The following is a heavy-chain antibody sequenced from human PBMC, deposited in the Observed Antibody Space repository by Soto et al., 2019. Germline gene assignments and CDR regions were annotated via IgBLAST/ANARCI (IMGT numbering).Heavy chain of an antibody. V-gene: IGHV3-66*04. CDR1: GFTVSSNY. J-gene: IGHJ4*02. D-gene: IGHD2-2*01. CDR3: ARLSCTSTGCIDY. CDR2: IFSGGST. Sequence: EVQLVESGGDLVQPGGSLRLSCAASGFTVSSNYMSWVRQAPGKGLEWVSVIFSGGSTFYADSVKGRFTLYRDSSQNTVHLQMNSLRAEDTAVYFCARLSCTSTGCIDYWGQGTVVTVSS.